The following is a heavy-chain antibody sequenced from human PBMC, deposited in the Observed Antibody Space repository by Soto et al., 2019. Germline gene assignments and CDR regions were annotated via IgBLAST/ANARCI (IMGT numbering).Heavy chain of an antibody. CDR3: ARERYPVISDGMDV. D-gene: IGHD2-21*01. CDR1: GYTFTGYY. CDR2: INPQTGGT. J-gene: IGHJ6*02. V-gene: IGHV1-2*02. Sequence: QVQLVQSGAEVKTPGASVRVSCKASGYTFTGYYIHWVREAPGQGLEWMGWINPQTGGTSYAQKFRGRVILSRDTSITTAYLELTRVRFDDAAVYFCARERYPVISDGMDVWGQGTTVTVSS.